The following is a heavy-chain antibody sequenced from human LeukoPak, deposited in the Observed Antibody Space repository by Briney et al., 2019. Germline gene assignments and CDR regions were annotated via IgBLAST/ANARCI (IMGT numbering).Heavy chain of an antibody. J-gene: IGHJ3*02. CDR3: ARERNWNDYGAFDI. CDR1: GFTFSSYA. V-gene: IGHV3-23*01. CDR2: ISGSGGST. D-gene: IGHD1-20*01. Sequence: GGSLRLSCAASGFTFSSYAMSWVRQAPGKGLEWVSAISGSGGSTYYADSVKGRFTISRDNAKNSLYLQMNSLRVEDTALYYCARERNWNDYGAFDIWGQGTMVTVSS.